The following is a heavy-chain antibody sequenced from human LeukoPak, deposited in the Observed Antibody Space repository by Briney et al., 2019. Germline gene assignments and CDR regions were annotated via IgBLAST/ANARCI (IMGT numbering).Heavy chain of an antibody. J-gene: IGHJ4*02. CDR2: IYYSGST. CDR3: ARERESVAGYYYFDY. CDR1: GGSISSSSYY. V-gene: IGHV4-39*07. Sequence: AETLSLTCTVSGGSISSSSYYWGWIRQPPGKGLEWIVSIYYSGSTYYNPFLKSRVTISVDTSKNQSSLTLSSVTAADTAVYYCARERESVAGYYYFDYWGQGTLVTVSS. D-gene: IGHD6-19*01.